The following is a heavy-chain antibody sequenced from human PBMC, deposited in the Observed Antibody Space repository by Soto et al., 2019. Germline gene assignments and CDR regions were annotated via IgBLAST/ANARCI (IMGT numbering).Heavy chain of an antibody. J-gene: IGHJ6*02. D-gene: IGHD3-3*01. CDR2: FNGGRGGT. Sequence: HPGGSLRLSCAASGFTFNTFAMSWVRQAPGKGLEWVSAFNGGRGGTYYADSVKGRFTISRDNSKKMLYLQMDSLRVEDTAVYYCAKNRGLWSPYYTGDYYYGIDVWGQGTTVTVSS. CDR1: GFTFNTFA. CDR3: AKNRGLWSPYYTGDYYYGIDV. V-gene: IGHV3-23*01.